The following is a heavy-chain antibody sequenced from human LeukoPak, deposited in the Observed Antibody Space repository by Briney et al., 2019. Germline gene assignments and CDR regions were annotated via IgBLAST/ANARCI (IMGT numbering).Heavy chain of an antibody. J-gene: IGHJ5*02. CDR2: IYYSGST. V-gene: IGHV4-59*01. CDR1: GGSFSGYY. D-gene: IGHD3-10*01. CDR3: ARAHPGSWFDP. Sequence: SETLSLTCAVYGGSFSGYYWSWIRQPPGKGLEWIGYIYYSGSTNYNPSLKSRVTISVDTSKNQFSLKLSSVTAADTAVYYCARAHPGSWFDPWGQGTLVTVSS.